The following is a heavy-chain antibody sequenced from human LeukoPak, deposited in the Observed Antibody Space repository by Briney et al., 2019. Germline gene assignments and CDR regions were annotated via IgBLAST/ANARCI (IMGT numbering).Heavy chain of an antibody. CDR1: GITFNRNW. D-gene: IGHD6-19*01. J-gene: IGHJ4*02. V-gene: IGHV3-30-3*01. CDR3: ARDGTSSGWYDYYFDY. Sequence: GGSLRLSCAASGITFNRNWMHWVRQAPGKGLEWVAVISYDGSNKYYADSVKGRFTISRDNSKNTLYLQMNSLRAEDTAVYYCARDGTSSGWYDYYFDYWGQGTLVTVSS. CDR2: ISYDGSNK.